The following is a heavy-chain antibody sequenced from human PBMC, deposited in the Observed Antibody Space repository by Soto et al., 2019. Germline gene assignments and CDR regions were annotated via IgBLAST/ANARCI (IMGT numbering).Heavy chain of an antibody. Sequence: SETLYLTCTVSGGTISSYYWSWIRQPPGKGLEWIGYIYYSGSTNYNPSLKSRVTISVDTPKNQFSLKLSSVTAADTAVYYCAGGAPAAIGPQGEYWAQGILVTVSS. CDR1: GGTISSYY. CDR2: IYYSGST. CDR3: AGGAPAAIGPQGEY. D-gene: IGHD2-2*01. J-gene: IGHJ4*02. V-gene: IGHV4-59*12.